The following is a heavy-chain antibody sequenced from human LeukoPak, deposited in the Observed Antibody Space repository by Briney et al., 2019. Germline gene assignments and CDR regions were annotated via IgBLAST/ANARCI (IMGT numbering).Heavy chain of an antibody. Sequence: GGSLRLSGAASRFTLSSDSMNWVRQAPGKGLEWVSSIRSSSSYIYYADSVKGRFTISRDNAKNSLYLQMNSLRAEDTAVYYCARGGSGSSRNWFDPWGQGTLVAVSS. V-gene: IGHV3-21*01. CDR2: IRSSSSYI. CDR1: RFTLSSDS. D-gene: IGHD3-10*01. J-gene: IGHJ5*02. CDR3: ARGGSGSSRNWFDP.